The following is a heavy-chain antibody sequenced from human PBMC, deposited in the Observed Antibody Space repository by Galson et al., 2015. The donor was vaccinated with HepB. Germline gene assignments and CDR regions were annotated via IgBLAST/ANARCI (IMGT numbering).Heavy chain of an antibody. V-gene: IGHV1-69*13. CDR2: IIPIFGTA. CDR1: GGTFSSYA. Sequence: SVKVSCKASGGTFSSYAISWVRQAPGQGLEWMGGIIPIFGTANYAQKFQGRVTITADESTNTAYMELSSLRSEDTAVYYCARGAEGYSYGYYFAQYYYYGMDVWGQGTTVTVSS. D-gene: IGHD5-18*01. J-gene: IGHJ6*02. CDR3: ARGAEGYSYGYYFAQYYYYGMDV.